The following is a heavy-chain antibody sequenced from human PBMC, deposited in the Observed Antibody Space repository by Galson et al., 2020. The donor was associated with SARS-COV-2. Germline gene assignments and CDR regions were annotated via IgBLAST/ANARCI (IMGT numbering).Heavy chain of an antibody. CDR2: IKQEGSKK. V-gene: IGHV3-7*01. Sequence: TGRSLRLPCAASESTLIINFKTWVPKPPGKGRDWVPHIKQEGSKKYYVASLKGRSTISRDNAKNSLYLQMNSRRAEDTAVYYCARDTYNDPYGMDGWGQGTTVTVSS. D-gene: IGHD3-3*01. CDR3: ARDTYNDPYGMDG. CDR1: ESTLIINF. J-gene: IGHJ6*02.